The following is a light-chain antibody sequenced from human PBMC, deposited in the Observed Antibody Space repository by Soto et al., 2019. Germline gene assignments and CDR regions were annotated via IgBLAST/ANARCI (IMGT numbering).Light chain of an antibody. Sequence: EIVLTQSPGTLSLSPGERATLSCRASQSVGSSYLAWYQQKPGQAPRLLIYDASTRATGIPDRFSGSGSGTDFTLTISRLEPEDFAVYYCQQYVASSSTFGPGTRVDIK. V-gene: IGKV3-20*01. CDR2: DAS. J-gene: IGKJ3*01. CDR1: QSVGSSY. CDR3: QQYVASSST.